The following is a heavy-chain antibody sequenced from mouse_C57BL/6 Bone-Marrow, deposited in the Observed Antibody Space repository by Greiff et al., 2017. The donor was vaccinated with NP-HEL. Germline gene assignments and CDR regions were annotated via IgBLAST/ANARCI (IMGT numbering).Heavy chain of an antibody. CDR1: GYTFTSYG. CDR3: AKGPNYYGSSYGFAY. CDR2: IYPRSGNT. D-gene: IGHD1-1*01. Sequence: QVQLQQSGAELARPGASVKLSCKASGYTFTSYGISWVKQRPGQGLEWIGEIYPRSGNTYYNEKFKGKATLTADKSSSTAYMELRSLTSEDSAVYFCAKGPNYYGSSYGFAYWGQGTLVTVSA. V-gene: IGHV1-81*01. J-gene: IGHJ3*01.